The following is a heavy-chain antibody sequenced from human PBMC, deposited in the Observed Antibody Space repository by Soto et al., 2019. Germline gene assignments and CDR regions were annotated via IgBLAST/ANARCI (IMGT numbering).Heavy chain of an antibody. CDR3: AKGSATSRPYYFDY. CDR1: GFRFSSYA. J-gene: IGHJ4*02. Sequence: GGSLRLSCAASGFRFSSYAMSWVRQAPGKGLEWVSAIIGAGDDTFHADSVKGRLTISRDNSKNTLFLQMNSLRADDTALYYCAKGSATSRPYYFDYWGQGTLVTVSS. V-gene: IGHV3-23*01. CDR2: IIGAGDDT.